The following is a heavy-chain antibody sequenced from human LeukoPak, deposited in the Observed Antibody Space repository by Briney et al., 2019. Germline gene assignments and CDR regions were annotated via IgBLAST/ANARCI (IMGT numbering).Heavy chain of an antibody. CDR3: ATYSSLLLWFGELDY. J-gene: IGHJ4*02. CDR2: FDPEDGET. V-gene: IGHV1-24*01. Sequence: ASVKVSCKVSGYTLTELSMHWVRQAPGKGLEWMGGFDPEDGETIYAQKFQGRVTMTEDTSTDTAYIELSSLRSEDTAVYYCATYSSLLLWFGELDYWGQGTLVTVSS. D-gene: IGHD3-10*01. CDR1: GYTLTELS.